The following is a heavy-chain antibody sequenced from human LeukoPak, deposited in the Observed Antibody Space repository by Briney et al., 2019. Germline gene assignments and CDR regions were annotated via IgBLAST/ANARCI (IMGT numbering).Heavy chain of an antibody. D-gene: IGHD3-22*01. V-gene: IGHV1-69*04. CDR3: ARENYYDSSGYLAPFDY. Sequence: ASVKVSCKASGGTFSSYAISWVRQAPGQGLEWMGRIIPILGIANYAQKFQGRVTITADKSTSTAYMELSSLRSEDTAVYYCARENYYDSSGYLAPFDYWGQGTLVTVSS. CDR2: IIPILGIA. CDR1: GGTFSSYA. J-gene: IGHJ4*02.